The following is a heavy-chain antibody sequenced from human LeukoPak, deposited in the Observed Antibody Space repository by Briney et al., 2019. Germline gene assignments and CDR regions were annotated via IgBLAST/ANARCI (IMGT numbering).Heavy chain of an antibody. CDR1: GGSISSSSYY. CDR3: ARVTFSGYDSGYFDY. J-gene: IGHJ4*02. V-gene: IGHV4-39*07. CDR2: IYYSGST. D-gene: IGHD5-12*01. Sequence: PSETLSLTCTVSGGSISSSSYYWGWIRQPPGKGREWIGGIYYSGSTYYNPSLKSRVTISVDTSKNQFSLKLSSVTAADTAVYYCARVTFSGYDSGYFDYWGQGTLVTVSS.